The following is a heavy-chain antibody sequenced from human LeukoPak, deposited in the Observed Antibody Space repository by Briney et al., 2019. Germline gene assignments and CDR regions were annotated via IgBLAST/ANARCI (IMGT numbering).Heavy chain of an antibody. CDR3: ARDPGSAFDY. J-gene: IGHJ4*02. V-gene: IGHV1-8*01. CDR2: MNPNSGNT. CDR1: GYTFTSYD. Sequence: GASVKVSCKASGYTFTSYDINWVRQATGQGLEWMGWMNPNSGNTGYAQKFQGRVTITADKSTSTAYMELSSLRSEDTAVYYCARDPGSAFDYWGQGTLVTVSS.